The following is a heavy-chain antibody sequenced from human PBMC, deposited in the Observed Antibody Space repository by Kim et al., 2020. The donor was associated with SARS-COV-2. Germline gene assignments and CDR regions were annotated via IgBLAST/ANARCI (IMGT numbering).Heavy chain of an antibody. CDR2: IIPILGIA. J-gene: IGHJ4*01. CDR3: ARGDGYYYDSSGNYLGY. V-gene: IGHV1-69*04. D-gene: IGHD3-22*01. CDR1: GGTFSSYA. Sequence: SVKVSCKASGGTFSSYAISWVRQAPGQGLEWMGRIIPILGIANYAQKFQGRVTITADKSTSTAYMELSSLRTEDTAVYYCARGDGYYYDSSGNYLGYWG.